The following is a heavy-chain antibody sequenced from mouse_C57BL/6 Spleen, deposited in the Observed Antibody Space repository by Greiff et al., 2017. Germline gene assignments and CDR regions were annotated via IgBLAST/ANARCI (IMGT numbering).Heavy chain of an antibody. CDR3: ARGAYYDYDGFAY. J-gene: IGHJ3*01. CDR1: GYTFTSYD. CDR2: IYPRDGST. D-gene: IGHD2-4*01. Sequence: QVQLKESGPELVKPGASVKLSCKASGYTFTSYDINWVKQRPGQGLEWIGWIYPRDGSTKYNEKFKGKATLTVDTSSSTAYMELHSLTSEDSAVYFCARGAYYDYDGFAYWGQGTLVTVSA. V-gene: IGHV1-85*01.